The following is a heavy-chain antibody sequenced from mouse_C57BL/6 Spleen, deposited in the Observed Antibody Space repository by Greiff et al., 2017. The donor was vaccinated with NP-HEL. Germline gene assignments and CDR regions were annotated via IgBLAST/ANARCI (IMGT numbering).Heavy chain of an antibody. Sequence: VQLQESGPELVKPGASVKISCKASGYAFSSSWMNWVKQRPGKGLEWIGRIYPGDGDTNYNGKFKGKATLTADKSSSTAYMQLSSLTSEDSAVYFCARSLLRFSMDYWGQGTSVTVSS. CDR2: IYPGDGDT. D-gene: IGHD1-2*01. CDR3: ARSLLRFSMDY. V-gene: IGHV1-82*01. J-gene: IGHJ4*01. CDR1: GYAFSSSW.